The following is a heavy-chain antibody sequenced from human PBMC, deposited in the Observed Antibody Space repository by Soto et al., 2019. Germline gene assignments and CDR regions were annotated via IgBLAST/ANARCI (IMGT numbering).Heavy chain of an antibody. V-gene: IGHV3-66*01. J-gene: IGHJ6*03. D-gene: IGHD3-10*01. CDR3: ARDLGGAGSYSYYDYYMDV. CDR2: IYSGGST. Sequence: EVQLVESGGGLVQPGGSLRLSCAASGFTVSSNYMSWVRQAPGKGLEWVSVIYSGGSTYYADSVKGRFTISRDNSKNTLYLQMNSLRAEDTAVYYCARDLGGAGSYSYYDYYMDVWGKGTTVTVSS. CDR1: GFTVSSNY.